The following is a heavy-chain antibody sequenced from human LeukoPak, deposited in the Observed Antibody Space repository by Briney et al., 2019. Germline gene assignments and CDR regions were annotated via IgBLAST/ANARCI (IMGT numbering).Heavy chain of an antibody. CDR2: ISANDGKT. CDR1: GFVFTSYG. V-gene: IGHV1-18*01. Sequence: ASVKVSCKASGFVFTSYGFTWVRQAPGQGLEWMGWISANDGKTHYSERHQGRVTMSTDTVTSTAYMELRSLRSDDTAVYYCARELHVERDDYWGQGTLVIVSS. J-gene: IGHJ4*02. D-gene: IGHD1-1*01. CDR3: ARELHVERDDY.